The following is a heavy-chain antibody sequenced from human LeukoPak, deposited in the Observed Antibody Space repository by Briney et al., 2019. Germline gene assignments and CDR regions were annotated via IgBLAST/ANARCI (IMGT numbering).Heavy chain of an antibody. CDR2: IYYSRST. D-gene: IGHD5-24*01. CDR1: ARSISHYY. Sequence: PAETLSLICTVWARSISHYYWRWIRRPPGKGRVWIADIYYSRSTNYNPSLGSRVTISVDTSKNQFSLMLGSVTAADTAVYYFAREKDGYNALDYWGQGTLVIVSS. V-gene: IGHV4-59*13. CDR3: AREKDGYNALDY. J-gene: IGHJ4*02.